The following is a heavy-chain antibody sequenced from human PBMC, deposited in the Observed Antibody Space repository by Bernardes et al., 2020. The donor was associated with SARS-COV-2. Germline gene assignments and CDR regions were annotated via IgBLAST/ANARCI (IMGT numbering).Heavy chain of an antibody. CDR2: IFANGTT. CDR3: ARGNPFAY. J-gene: IGHJ4*02. D-gene: IGHD6-13*01. V-gene: IGHV4-61*02. CDR1: GGSITSGSYY. Sequence: SETLSLTCNVSGGSITSGSYYWSWVRQPAGKGLEWIGRIFANGTTKYNPSLKSRVTISVDTSRSQFSLKLSSVNAADTAVYYCARGNPFAYWGQGTLVTVSS.